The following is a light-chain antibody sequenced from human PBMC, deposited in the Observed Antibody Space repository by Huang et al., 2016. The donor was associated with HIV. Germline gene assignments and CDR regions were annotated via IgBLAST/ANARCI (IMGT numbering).Light chain of an antibody. J-gene: IGKJ5*01. CDR1: QNINTY. V-gene: IGKV1-39*01. CDR2: SAS. Sequence: DILLTQSPSSLSASVGDRVTITCRASQNINTYLIWYQQKPGKAPNLLIHSASTLQTGVPSRCSGSGSGTDFTRTVNSLQPEDSATYYCQQGYSALITFGQGTRL. CDR3: QQGYSALIT.